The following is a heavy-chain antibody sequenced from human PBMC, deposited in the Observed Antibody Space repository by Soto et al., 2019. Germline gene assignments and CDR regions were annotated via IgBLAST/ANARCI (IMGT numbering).Heavy chain of an antibody. J-gene: IGHJ4*02. Sequence: EVQLVESGGGLVKPGGSLRLSCAASGFTFSSYSMNWVRQAPGKGLEWVSSISSSSSYIYYADSVKARFTISRDNAKNALYLQMNSLRAEDTAVYYCASGIAAADPYYFDYWGEGTLVTVSS. V-gene: IGHV3-21*01. CDR2: ISSSSSYI. D-gene: IGHD6-13*01. CDR3: ASGIAAADPYYFDY. CDR1: GFTFSSYS.